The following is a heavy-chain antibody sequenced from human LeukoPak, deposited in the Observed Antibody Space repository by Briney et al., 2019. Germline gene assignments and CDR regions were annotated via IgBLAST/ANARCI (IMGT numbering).Heavy chain of an antibody. CDR1: GFTFSSYA. D-gene: IGHD3-10*01. J-gene: IGHJ5*02. Sequence: GGSLRLSCSASGFTFSSYAMHWVRQAPGKGLEYVSAISSNGGSTYYADSVKGRFTISRDNSKNTLYLQMSSLRAEDTAVYYCAKEVTGYGSGSYYNWFDPWGQGTLVTVSS. V-gene: IGHV3-64D*09. CDR3: AKEVTGYGSGSYYNWFDP. CDR2: ISSNGGST.